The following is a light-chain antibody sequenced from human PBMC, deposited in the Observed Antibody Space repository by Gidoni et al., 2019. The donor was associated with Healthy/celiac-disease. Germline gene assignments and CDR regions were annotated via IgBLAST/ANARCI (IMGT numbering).Light chain of an antibody. CDR3: QQRSNWVT. CDR1: QIVSSY. V-gene: IGKV3-11*01. Sequence: IVLTQSPATLSLSPGERATLSCRASQIVSSYLAWYQQKPGQAPRLLIYDASNRATGIPARFSGSGSGTDFTLTISSLEPEDFAVYYCQQRSNWVTFGGGTKVEIK. J-gene: IGKJ4*01. CDR2: DAS.